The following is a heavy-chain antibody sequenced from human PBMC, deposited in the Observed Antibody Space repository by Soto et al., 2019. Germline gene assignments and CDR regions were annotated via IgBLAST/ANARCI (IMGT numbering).Heavy chain of an antibody. V-gene: IGHV3-23*01. CDR3: AKEVPMGSTVDLGY. J-gene: IGHJ4*02. CDR2: ISGSAHST. CDR1: GFTFSTYA. Sequence: QAGGSLRLSCAASGFTFSTYAMSWVRQAPGKGLEWVSTISGSAHSTFYADALKGRFVISRDNSKNRLFLTMNSLRIEDTAVYYCAKEVPMGSTVDLGYWGQGTLVTSPQ. D-gene: IGHD1-26*01.